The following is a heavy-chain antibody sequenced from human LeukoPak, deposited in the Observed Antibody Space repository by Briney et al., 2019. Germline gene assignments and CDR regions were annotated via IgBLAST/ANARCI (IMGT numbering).Heavy chain of an antibody. CDR2: ISSSSSYI. D-gene: IGHD3-22*01. Sequence: GGSLRLSCAASGFTFSSYSMNWVRQAPGKGLERVSSISSSSSYIYYADSVKGRFTISRDNAKNSLYLQMNSLRAEDTAVYYCARGSYYYDRSGYYPGYWGQGTLVTVSS. CDR3: ARGSYYYDRSGYYPGY. J-gene: IGHJ4*02. CDR1: GFTFSSYS. V-gene: IGHV3-21*01.